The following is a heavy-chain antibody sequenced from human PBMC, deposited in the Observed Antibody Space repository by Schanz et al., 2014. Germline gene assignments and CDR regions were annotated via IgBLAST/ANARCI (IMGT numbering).Heavy chain of an antibody. Sequence: VQLVESGGGMVQPGGSLRLSCAASGFTFSTYWMHWVRQAPGKGLVWVALIYYNGTNKYYADSVKGRFTISRDNSQNTLYLQMNTLRTEDTAVYYCAKELNRRGGQTNFYYYYGMDVWGQGTTVTVSS. D-gene: IGHD5-12*01. CDR1: GFTFSTYW. CDR3: AKELNRRGGQTNFYYYYGMDV. CDR2: IYYNGTNK. J-gene: IGHJ6*02. V-gene: IGHV3-30*18.